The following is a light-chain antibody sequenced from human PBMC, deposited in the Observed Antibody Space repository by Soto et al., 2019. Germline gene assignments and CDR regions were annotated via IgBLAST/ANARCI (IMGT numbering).Light chain of an antibody. CDR2: AAS. J-gene: IGKJ2*01. CDR3: QQSYSIPYT. CDR1: QSISSN. Sequence: DIQMTQSASSLSASVGDRVTITCRASQSISSNLNWHQQKPGKATKVLIYAASSLQSGVPSRFSGSGSGTYFTLTISSLQPEDFATYYCQQSYSIPYTFGQGTKLEIK. V-gene: IGKV1-39*01.